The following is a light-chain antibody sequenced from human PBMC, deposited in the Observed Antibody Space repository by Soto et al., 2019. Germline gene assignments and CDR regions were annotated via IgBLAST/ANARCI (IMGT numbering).Light chain of an antibody. V-gene: IGKV1-5*03. CDR2: KAS. CDR1: DSISSW. CDR3: QSLNRFPHS. J-gene: IGKJ5*01. Sequence: DIQMTQSPSTLSAFVGDRVTITCRASDSISSWLAWYQQKPGKAPKLLIYKASNLASGVPSRFSGSGSGTDFSLTISSLQPEDAATYYCQSLNRFPHSFGGGTRLEI.